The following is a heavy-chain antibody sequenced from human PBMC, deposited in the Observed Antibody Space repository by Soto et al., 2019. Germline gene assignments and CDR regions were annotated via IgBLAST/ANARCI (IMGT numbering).Heavy chain of an antibody. D-gene: IGHD1-26*01. CDR2: SRNKANSYTI. CDR1: GFTFSDHY. V-gene: IGHV3-72*01. CDR3: ARSGTYSFDY. Sequence: PGGTLRLSXAASGFTFSDHYMDWDHQAPGKGLEWVGRSRNKANSYTIEYAASVKGRFTISRDDSQNSLYLQMNSLKTEHTAVYYCARSGTYSFDYWGQGTLVTVSS. J-gene: IGHJ4*02.